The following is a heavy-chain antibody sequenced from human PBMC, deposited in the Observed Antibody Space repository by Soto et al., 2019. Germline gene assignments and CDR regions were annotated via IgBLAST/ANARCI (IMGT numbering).Heavy chain of an antibody. D-gene: IGHD2-2*01. CDR1: GGSISSNKW. V-gene: IGHV4-4*02. J-gene: IGHJ6*02. CDR3: ARDDHIVVVPTSLGAMDV. Sequence: SETLSLTCAVYGGSISSNKWWSWVRQPPGKGLEWIGEIYHSGSTNYNPSLKSRVTISLDKSKNRFSLKLTSVTAADSAVYYCARDDHIVVVPTSLGAMDVWGQGTTVTVSS. CDR2: IYHSGST.